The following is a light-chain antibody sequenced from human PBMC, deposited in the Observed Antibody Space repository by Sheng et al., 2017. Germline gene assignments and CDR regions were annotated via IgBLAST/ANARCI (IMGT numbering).Light chain of an antibody. CDR3: QQYDGYSQYS. CDR1: QSICDW. Sequence: DIQVTQSPSTLSASVGDRVTITCRASQSICDWLAWYQQKPGKVPKLLIYKTSSLESGVPSRFSGTGSGTEFTLSIYSLQPDDSATYYCQQYDGYSQYSFGQGTKLEIK. J-gene: IGKJ2*03. CDR2: KTS. V-gene: IGKV1-5*03.